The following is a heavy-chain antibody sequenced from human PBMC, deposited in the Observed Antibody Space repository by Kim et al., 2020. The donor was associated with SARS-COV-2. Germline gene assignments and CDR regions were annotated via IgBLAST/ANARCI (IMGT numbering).Heavy chain of an antibody. V-gene: IGHV3-9*01. D-gene: IGHD1-26*01. CDR3: AKDLMAFSELLLPSTFDY. J-gene: IGHJ4*02. CDR1: GFTFDDYA. CDR2: ISWNSGSI. Sequence: GGSLRLSCAASGFTFDDYAMHWVRQAPGKGLEWVSGISWNSGSIGYADSVKGRFTISRDNAKNSLYLQMNSLRAEDTALYYCAKDLMAFSELLLPSTFDYWGQGTLVTVSS.